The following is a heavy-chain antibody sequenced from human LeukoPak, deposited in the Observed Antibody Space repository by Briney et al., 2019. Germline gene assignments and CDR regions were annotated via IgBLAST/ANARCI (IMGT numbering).Heavy chain of an antibody. CDR2: INHSGST. CDR1: GGSFSGYY. Sequence: PSETLSLTCAVYGGSFSGYYWSWIRQPPGKGLEWIGEINHSGSTNYNPSLKSRVTISVDTSKNQFSLKLSSVTAADTAVYYCVRASYCSGGSCSYYYYYYMDVWGKGTTVTVSS. D-gene: IGHD2-15*01. J-gene: IGHJ6*03. V-gene: IGHV4-34*01. CDR3: VRASYCSGGSCSYYYYYYMDV.